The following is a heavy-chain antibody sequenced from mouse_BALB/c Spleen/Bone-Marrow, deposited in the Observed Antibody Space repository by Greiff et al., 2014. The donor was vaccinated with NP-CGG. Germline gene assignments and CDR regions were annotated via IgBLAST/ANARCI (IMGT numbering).Heavy chain of an antibody. CDR1: GFNIKDTN. D-gene: IGHD5-5*01. CDR2: IDPANGNT. V-gene: IGHV14-3*02. CDR3: SRGYYDYLFALDY. J-gene: IGHJ4*01. Sequence: EVQLQQSGAELVKPGASVKLSCTASGFNIKDTNIYWVKQRPGQGLEWVGRIDPANGNTKYDPKFQGKATIAADTSSNTAYLQLSSLTSEDTAVYYCSRGYYDYLFALDYWGHGTSVTVSS.